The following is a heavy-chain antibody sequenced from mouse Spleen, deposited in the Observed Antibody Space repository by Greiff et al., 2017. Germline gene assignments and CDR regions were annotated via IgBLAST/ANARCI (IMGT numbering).Heavy chain of an antibody. D-gene: IGHD4-1*01. Sequence: VQLQQSGAELVKPGASVKMSCKASGYTFTTYSIEWMKQNHGKSLEWIGNFHPYNDDTKYNEKFKGKATLTVEKSSSTVYLELSRLTSDDSAVCYCAGRANWGENWYFDVWGTGTTVTVSS. J-gene: IGHJ1*03. V-gene: IGHV1-47*01. CDR1: GYTFTTYS. CDR2: FHPYNDDT. CDR3: AGRANWGENWYFDV.